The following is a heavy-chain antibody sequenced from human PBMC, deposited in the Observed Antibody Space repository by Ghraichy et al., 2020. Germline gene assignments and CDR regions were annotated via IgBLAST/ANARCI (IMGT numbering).Heavy chain of an antibody. J-gene: IGHJ4*02. D-gene: IGHD5-24*01. CDR3: ARALRDGYEWGFDL. CDR2: ITGNGGST. CDR1: EFNFTTFI. V-gene: IGHV3-23*01. Sequence: GGSLRLSCAASEFNFTTFIMSWVRQAPLKGLEWVSGITGNGGSTYYADSVKGRFTISRDNSKNTLYLQMNSLSADDTAVYYCARALRDGYEWGFDLWGQGTLVTVSS.